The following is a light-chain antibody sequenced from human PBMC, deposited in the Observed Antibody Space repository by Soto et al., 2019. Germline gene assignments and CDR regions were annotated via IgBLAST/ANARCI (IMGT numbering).Light chain of an antibody. CDR1: GSDVGGYNY. J-gene: IGLJ3*02. V-gene: IGLV2-14*01. Sequence: QSALTQPASVSGSPGQSITISCTGTGSDVGGYNYVSWYQQYPGKAPKLMIYDVSNRPSGVSNRFSGSKSGNTASLTISGLQAEDEADYYCSSYISSSTLEVFGGGTKLTVL. CDR2: DVS. CDR3: SSYISSSTLEV.